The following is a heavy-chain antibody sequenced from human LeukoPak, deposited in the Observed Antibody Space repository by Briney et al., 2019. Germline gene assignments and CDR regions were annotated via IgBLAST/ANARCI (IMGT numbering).Heavy chain of an antibody. D-gene: IGHD5/OR15-5a*01. CDR2: INSDGSST. J-gene: IGHJ3*02. CDR1: AYTFSTYW. V-gene: IGHV3-74*01. Sequence: GGSLRLSCAASAYTFSTYWMHWVRQAPGKGLVWVSRINSDGSSTRYADSVKGRFTISRDNTKNTLYLQMNSLRAEDTAVYYCVREDSVNFPDAFDIWGQGAMVTVSS. CDR3: VREDSVNFPDAFDI.